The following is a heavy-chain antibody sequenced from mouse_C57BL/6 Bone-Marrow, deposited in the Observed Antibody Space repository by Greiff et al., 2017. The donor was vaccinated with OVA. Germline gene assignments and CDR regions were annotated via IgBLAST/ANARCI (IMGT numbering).Heavy chain of an antibody. Sequence: VQLQQSGPGLVQPSQSLSITCTVSGFSLTSYGVHWVRQSPGKGLEWLGVIWRGGSTDYNAAFMSRLSITKDNSKSQVFFKMNSLQADDTAIYYCARPAQATLYYYAMDYWGQGTSVTVSS. V-gene: IGHV2-5*01. D-gene: IGHD3-2*02. CDR3: ARPAQATLYYYAMDY. J-gene: IGHJ4*01. CDR2: IWRGGST. CDR1: GFSLTSYG.